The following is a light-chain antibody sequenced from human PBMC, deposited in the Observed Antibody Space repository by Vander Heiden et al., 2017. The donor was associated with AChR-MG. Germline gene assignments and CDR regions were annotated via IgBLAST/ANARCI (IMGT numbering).Light chain of an antibody. J-gene: IGKJ5*01. CDR1: QSVSTS. V-gene: IGKV3-11*01. Sequence: EIVLTQSPATLSLSPGERATLSCRASQSVSTSLTWYQQKPGQAPRLLIYDASNSATGIPARFSGSGSATDFTLTISSLESEDFTVSYSQHRDDWPLAFGQRTQLEIK. CDR3: QHRDDWPLA. CDR2: DAS.